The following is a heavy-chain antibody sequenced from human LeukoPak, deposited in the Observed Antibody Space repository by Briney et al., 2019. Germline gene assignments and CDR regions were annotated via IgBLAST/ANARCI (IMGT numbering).Heavy chain of an antibody. CDR1: GFTFSNYI. CDR3: ARDYGGSSPFDY. V-gene: IGHV3-30*04. Sequence: GGSLRLSCAASGFTFSNYIMHWVRQAPGKGLDWVAVILEDGRYQSYADSVKGRFTISRDNSKNTLFLQMNSLRGEDTAMYYCARDYGGSSPFDYWGQGTLVTVSS. J-gene: IGHJ4*02. D-gene: IGHD4-23*01. CDR2: ILEDGRYQ.